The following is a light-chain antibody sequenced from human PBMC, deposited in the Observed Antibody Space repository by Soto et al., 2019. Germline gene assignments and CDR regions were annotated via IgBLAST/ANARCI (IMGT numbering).Light chain of an antibody. CDR2: HAS. CDR3: QQFYTWPLT. J-gene: IGKJ3*01. Sequence: EIVMTQSPATLSVSPGEGATLSCRASQSVSSNLAWYQQKPGQAPRLVLYHASTRATGIPDRFSGSGSGTDFTLTIASLQSEDFAVYYCQQFYTWPLTFGPGTKVDIK. V-gene: IGKV3-15*01. CDR1: QSVSSN.